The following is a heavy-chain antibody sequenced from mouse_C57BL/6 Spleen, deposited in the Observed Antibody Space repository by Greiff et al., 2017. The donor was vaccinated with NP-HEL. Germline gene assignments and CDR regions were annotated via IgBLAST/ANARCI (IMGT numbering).Heavy chain of an antibody. V-gene: IGHV6-3*01. CDR2: IRLKSDNYAT. CDR1: GFTFSNYW. J-gene: IGHJ3*01. CDR3: IIYYGNPWFAY. Sequence: EVMLVESGGGLVQPGGSMKLSCVASGFTFSNYWMNWVRQSPEKGLEWVAQIRLKSDNYATHYAESVKGRFTISRDDSKSSVYLQMNNLRAEDTGIYYCIIYYGNPWFAYWGQGTLVTVSA. D-gene: IGHD2-1*01.